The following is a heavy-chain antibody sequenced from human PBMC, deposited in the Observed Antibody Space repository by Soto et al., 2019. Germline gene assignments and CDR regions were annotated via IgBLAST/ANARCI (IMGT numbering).Heavy chain of an antibody. Sequence: GGSLRLSCAASGFTFSTYKMNWVRQAPGKGLEWVSYISGDSGTIYYADSVKGRSTISRDNSKNSLYLQMSSLRDEDTAVYYCVRNGGFDYWGQGTLVTVSS. D-gene: IGHD3-16*01. J-gene: IGHJ4*02. CDR3: VRNGGFDY. CDR1: GFTFSTYK. CDR2: ISGDSGTI. V-gene: IGHV3-48*02.